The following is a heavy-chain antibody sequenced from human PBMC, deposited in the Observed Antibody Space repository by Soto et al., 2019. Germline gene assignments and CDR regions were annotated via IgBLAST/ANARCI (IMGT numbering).Heavy chain of an antibody. CDR3: ARDWRMDV. J-gene: IGHJ6*02. CDR1: GFTFSSYA. Sequence: EVQLLESGGGLVQPGGSLRLSCAASGFTFSSYAMNWVRQAPGKGLEWVSDISSSGGSGGSTHYAESVKGRFTISRDSARSTLYLEMNSLRAEDTAVYDFARDWRMDVWGRGPTVTVSS. CDR2: ISSSGGSGGST. V-gene: IGHV3-23*01.